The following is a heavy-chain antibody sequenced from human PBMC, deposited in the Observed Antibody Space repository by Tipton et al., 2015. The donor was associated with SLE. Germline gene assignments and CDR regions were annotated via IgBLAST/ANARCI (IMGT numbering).Heavy chain of an antibody. D-gene: IGHD3-22*01. CDR2: IHSDGSST. Sequence: SLRLSCAASGFTFSSYWMHWVRQAPGKGLVRVSRIHSDGSSTSYADSVKGRFTISRDNAKNTLYLQMNSLRAEDTAVYYCARARVRYDSSGYGAFDIWGQGTMVTVSS. J-gene: IGHJ3*02. V-gene: IGHV3-74*01. CDR1: GFTFSSYW. CDR3: ARARVRYDSSGYGAFDI.